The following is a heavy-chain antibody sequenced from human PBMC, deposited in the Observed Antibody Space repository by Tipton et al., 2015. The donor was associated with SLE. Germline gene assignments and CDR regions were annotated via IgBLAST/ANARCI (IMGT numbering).Heavy chain of an antibody. CDR3: AGDGVFGDYAGWYFDL. CDR2: LYSGGST. J-gene: IGHJ2*01. Sequence: GSLRLSCAASGFTVSSKYMNWIRQAPGKGLEWVSVLYSGGSTYYADSVKGRFTISRDNSKNTVALQMNSLRAEDTAVYFCAGDGVFGDYAGWYFDLWGRGTLVPMSS. V-gene: IGHV3-66*01. CDR1: GFTVSSKY. D-gene: IGHD4-17*01.